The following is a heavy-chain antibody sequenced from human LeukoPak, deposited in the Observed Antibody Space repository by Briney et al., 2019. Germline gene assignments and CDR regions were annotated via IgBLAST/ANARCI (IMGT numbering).Heavy chain of an antibody. D-gene: IGHD6-19*01. CDR3: ATRSGWYPYYYYMDV. Sequence: SETLSLTCTVSGDSISSSSYYWVWIRQPPGKGLEWIGTIYNSGTAYYTPSLKSRVTISVGTSKNQFSLKLSSVTAADTAVYYCATRSGWYPYYYYMDVWGKGTTVTVS. V-gene: IGHV4-39*01. CDR2: IYNSGTA. J-gene: IGHJ6*03. CDR1: GDSISSSSYY.